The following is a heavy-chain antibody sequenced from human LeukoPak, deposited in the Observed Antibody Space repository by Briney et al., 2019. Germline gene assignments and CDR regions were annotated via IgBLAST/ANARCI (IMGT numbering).Heavy chain of an antibody. CDR3: ARSPSPVLLWFGELGLFDY. CDR1: GYTFTSYG. Sequence: ASVKVSCKASGYTFTSYGISWVRQAPGQGLEWMGWISAYNGNTNYAQKLQGRVTMTTDTSTSTAYMELRSLRSDDTAVYYCARSPSPVLLWFGELGLFDYWGQGTLVTVSS. J-gene: IGHJ4*02. CDR2: ISAYNGNT. V-gene: IGHV1-18*01. D-gene: IGHD3-10*01.